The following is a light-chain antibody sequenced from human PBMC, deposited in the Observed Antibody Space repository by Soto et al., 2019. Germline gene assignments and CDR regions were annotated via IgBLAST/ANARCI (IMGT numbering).Light chain of an antibody. J-gene: IGKJ2*01. CDR2: DAS. Sequence: EIVLTQSPATLSLSPGERATLSCRASQSVSSYLAWYQQKPGQAPRLLIYDASNRATAIPARFSGSGSGTDFTFTISSLEPEEFAVYYCQQRRNWPYTFGQGTKLEIK. V-gene: IGKV3-11*01. CDR3: QQRRNWPYT. CDR1: QSVSSY.